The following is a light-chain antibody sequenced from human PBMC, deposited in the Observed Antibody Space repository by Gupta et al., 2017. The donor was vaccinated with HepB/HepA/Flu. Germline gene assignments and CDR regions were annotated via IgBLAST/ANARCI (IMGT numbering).Light chain of an antibody. CDR1: QGISSS. V-gene: IGKV1-9*01. J-gene: IGKJ3*01. CDR3: QQSSSSPIT. CDR2: AAS. Sequence: DIQLTQSPSFLSASVGDRVIITCRASQGISSSLAWFQQKPGRAPNLLIYAASTLESGVPSRFSGSGSGTEFTLTISSRQPEDFATYYCQQSSSSPITFGHGTKVDVK.